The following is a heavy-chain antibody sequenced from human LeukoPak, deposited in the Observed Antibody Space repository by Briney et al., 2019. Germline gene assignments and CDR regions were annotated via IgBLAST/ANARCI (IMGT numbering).Heavy chain of an antibody. D-gene: IGHD3-10*01. J-gene: IGHJ4*02. CDR1: GVSISSSNSY. CDR3: ARSIRWFGELY. CDR2: IYYSGNT. V-gene: IGHV4-39*01. Sequence: SETLSLTCTVSGVSISSSNSYWGWIRQPPGKGLEWIGSIYYSGNTYYNASLKSQVSISIDTSKNRFSLKLTSVTAADTAVYYCARSIRWFGELYWGQGTLVTVSS.